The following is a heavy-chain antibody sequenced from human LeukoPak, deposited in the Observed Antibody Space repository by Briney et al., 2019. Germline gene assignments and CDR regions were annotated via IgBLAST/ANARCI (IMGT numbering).Heavy chain of an antibody. CDR3: AKDRLWRTSRYCSGGSCSTETDY. V-gene: IGHV3-23*01. CDR1: GFTFSDYA. D-gene: IGHD2-15*01. Sequence: GGSLRLSCAASGFTFSDYAMSWVRQAPGKGLEWVSAISGSGGSTYYADSVKGRFTISRDNSKNTLYLQMNSLRAEDTAVYYCAKDRLWRTSRYCSGGSCSTETDYWGQGTLVTVSS. J-gene: IGHJ4*02. CDR2: ISGSGGST.